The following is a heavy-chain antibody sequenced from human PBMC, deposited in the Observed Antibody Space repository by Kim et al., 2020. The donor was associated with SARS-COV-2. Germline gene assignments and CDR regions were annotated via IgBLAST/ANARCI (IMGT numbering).Heavy chain of an antibody. J-gene: IGHJ4*02. V-gene: IGHV3-48*02. CDR2: ISSSSSSI. CDR3: GRGNLDY. Sequence: GGSLRLSCAASGFNFSGYSMNWVRQAPGKGLEWVSYISSSSSSIEYADSVKGRFTISRDNAKNSLDLQMNSLRDEDTAVYYCGRGNLDYWGQGTLVTVSS. CDR1: GFNFSGYS.